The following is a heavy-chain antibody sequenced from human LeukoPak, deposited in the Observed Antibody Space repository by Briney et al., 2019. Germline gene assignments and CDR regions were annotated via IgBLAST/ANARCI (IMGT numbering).Heavy chain of an antibody. D-gene: IGHD3-10*01. CDR2: ISGDGGST. CDR1: GXTFDDYD. J-gene: IGHJ4*02. Sequence: GGSLRLSCAASGXTFDDYDIHWVRQAPGKGLEWVSLISGDGGSTYYAASVKGRFTTSRDKSTNSLYLQMNSLRTEDAALYYCATAWFGERSGGGFDYWGQGALVIVSS. V-gene: IGHV3-43*02. CDR3: ATAWFGERSGGGFDY.